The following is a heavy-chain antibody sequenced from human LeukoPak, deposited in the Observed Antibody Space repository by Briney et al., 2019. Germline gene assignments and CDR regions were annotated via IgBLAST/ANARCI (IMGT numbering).Heavy chain of an antibody. CDR2: ISGSGGST. Sequence: ETLSLTCTVSGGSISSYYWSWIRQPAGKGLEWVSAISGSGGSTYYADSVKGRFTISRDNSKNTLYLQMNSLRAEDTAVYYCANYHDAFDIWGQGTMVTVSS. V-gene: IGHV3-23*01. J-gene: IGHJ3*02. CDR1: GGSISSYY. D-gene: IGHD1-14*01. CDR3: ANYHDAFDI.